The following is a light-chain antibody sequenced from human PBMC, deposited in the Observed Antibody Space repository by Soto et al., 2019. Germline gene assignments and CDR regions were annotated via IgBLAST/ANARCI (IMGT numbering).Light chain of an antibody. CDR3: QYYIDYCRT. J-gene: IGKJ1*01. Sequence: DIQLTQSPSTLSASVGDRVTITCRASQSISSWLAWYQQKPGKAPNLLIYKTSNLESGVPSRFSGSGSGTEFTLTISSLQPDDFATYYCQYYIDYCRTFGKGTKVEIK. CDR2: KTS. CDR1: QSISSW. V-gene: IGKV1-5*03.